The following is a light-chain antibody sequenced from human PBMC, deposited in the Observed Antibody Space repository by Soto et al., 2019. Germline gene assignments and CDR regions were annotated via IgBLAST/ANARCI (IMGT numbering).Light chain of an antibody. CDR2: DAS. J-gene: IGKJ1*01. CDR3: QQRTNWPPWT. CDR1: QSVGAF. V-gene: IGKV3-11*01. Sequence: EVVLTQSPATLSLSPGERATLSCKASQSVGAFLAWFQQKPGQAPRLLIYDASNRATGIPARFSGSGSLTDFTLTISSLEPEDFAVYYCQQRTNWPPWTFGQGTRVEIK.